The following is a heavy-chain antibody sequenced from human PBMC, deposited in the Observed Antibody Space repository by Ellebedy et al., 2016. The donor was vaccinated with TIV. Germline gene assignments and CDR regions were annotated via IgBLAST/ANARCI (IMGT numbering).Heavy chain of an antibody. D-gene: IGHD4-23*01. CDR3: TSWGDYGGNRHLDY. V-gene: IGHV4-59*01. CDR1: GGSISSYF. CDR2: FYYTGST. J-gene: IGHJ4*02. Sequence: SETLSLXCTASGGSISSYFWSWIRQPPEKGLEWIGHFYYTGSTNYNPSLKSRVTISGDTSKNQFSLELSSVTAADTAVYYCTSWGDYGGNRHLDYWGQGTPVTVAS.